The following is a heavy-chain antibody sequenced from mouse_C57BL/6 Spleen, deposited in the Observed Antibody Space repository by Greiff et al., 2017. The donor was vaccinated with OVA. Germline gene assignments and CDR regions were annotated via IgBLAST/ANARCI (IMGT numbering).Heavy chain of an antibody. D-gene: IGHD1-1*01. CDR3: ARPGSSYNWYFDV. Sequence: EVNVVESGGGLVKPGGSLKLSCAASGFTFSDYGMHWVRQAPEKGLEWVAYISSGSSTIYYADTVKGRFTISRDNAKNTLFLQMTSLRSEDTAMYYCARPGSSYNWYFDVWGTGTTVTVSS. V-gene: IGHV5-17*01. J-gene: IGHJ1*03. CDR1: GFTFSDYG. CDR2: ISSGSSTI.